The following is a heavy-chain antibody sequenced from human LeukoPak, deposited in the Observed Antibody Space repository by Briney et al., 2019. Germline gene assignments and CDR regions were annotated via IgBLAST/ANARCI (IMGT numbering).Heavy chain of an antibody. CDR3: AKSHYYDSSGYYLPFDY. D-gene: IGHD3-22*01. J-gene: IGHJ4*02. V-gene: IGHV3-23*01. Sequence: GGSLRLSCAASGFTFSSYAMSWVRQAPGKGLEWVSAISGSGGRTYYADSVKGRFTISRDNSKNTLYLQMNSQRAEDTAFYYCAKSHYYDSSGYYLPFDYWGQGTLVTVSS. CDR2: ISGSGGRT. CDR1: GFTFSSYA.